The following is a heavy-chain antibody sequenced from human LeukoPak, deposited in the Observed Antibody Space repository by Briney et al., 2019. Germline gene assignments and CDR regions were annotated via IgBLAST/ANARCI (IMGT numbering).Heavy chain of an antibody. D-gene: IGHD5-12*01. CDR3: ARRVYSGYDLDN. Sequence: PGGPLRLSCAASGFTFSSYAMSWVRQAPGKGLEWVSAISGSGGSTYYADSVKGRFTISRDNSKNTLYLQMNSLRAEDTALYYCARRVYSGYDLDNWGQGTLVTVSS. CDR2: ISGSGGST. J-gene: IGHJ4*02. V-gene: IGHV3-23*01. CDR1: GFTFSSYA.